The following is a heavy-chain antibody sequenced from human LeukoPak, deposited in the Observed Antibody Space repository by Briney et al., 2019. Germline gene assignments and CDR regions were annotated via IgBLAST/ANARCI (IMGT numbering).Heavy chain of an antibody. CDR1: AGSISSSDYN. CDR2: IYYSGST. Sequence: NPSETLSLTCTVSAGSISSSDYNWGWIRQPPGKGLEWIGNIYYSGSTYYNPSLKSRVTISVVTSKNQFSLKLSSVTAADTAVYYCATWRTAKTGFDFWGQGTPVTVSP. V-gene: IGHV4-39*01. D-gene: IGHD1-1*01. CDR3: ATWRTAKTGFDF. J-gene: IGHJ4*02.